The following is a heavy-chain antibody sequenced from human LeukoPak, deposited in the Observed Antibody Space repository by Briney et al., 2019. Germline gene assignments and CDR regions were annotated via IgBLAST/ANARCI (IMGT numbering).Heavy chain of an antibody. V-gene: IGHV4-59*01. Sequence: SETLSLTCTVSGGSISSYYWSWIRQPPGKGLEWIGYIYYSGSTNYNPSLKSRVTISVGTSKNQFSLKLSSVTAADTAVYYCARDLQVRGVIRGYYMDVWGKGTTVTVSS. D-gene: IGHD3-10*01. J-gene: IGHJ6*03. CDR1: GGSISSYY. CDR2: IYYSGST. CDR3: ARDLQVRGVIRGYYMDV.